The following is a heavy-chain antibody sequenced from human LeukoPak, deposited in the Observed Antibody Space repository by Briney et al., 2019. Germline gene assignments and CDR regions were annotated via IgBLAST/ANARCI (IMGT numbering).Heavy chain of an antibody. CDR2: ISWNSGSI. Sequence: GRSLRLSCAASGFTFDDYAMHWVRQAPGKGLEWVSGISWNSGSIGYADSVKGRFTISRDNAKNSLYLQMNSLRVEDTAVYYCARGRPHGNDYWGQGTLVTVSS. V-gene: IGHV3-9*01. CDR1: GFTFDDYA. CDR3: ARGRPHGNDY. D-gene: IGHD4-23*01. J-gene: IGHJ4*02.